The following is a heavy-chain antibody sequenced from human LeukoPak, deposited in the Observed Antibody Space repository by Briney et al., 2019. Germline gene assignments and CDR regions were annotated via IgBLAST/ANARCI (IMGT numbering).Heavy chain of an antibody. J-gene: IGHJ4*02. CDR3: ARDLSSSGWYYFDY. V-gene: IGHV3-21*01. CDR2: ISSSSSYI. Sequence: PGGSLRLSCAASGFSFSNYDMNWARQAPGKGLEWVSSISSSSSYIYYADSVKGRFTISRDNAKNSLYLQMNSLRAEDTAVYYCARDLSSSGWYYFDYWGQGTLVTVSS. D-gene: IGHD6-19*01. CDR1: GFSFSNYD.